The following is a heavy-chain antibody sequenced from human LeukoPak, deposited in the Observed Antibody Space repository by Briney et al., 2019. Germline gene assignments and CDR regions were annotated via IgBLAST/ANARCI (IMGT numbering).Heavy chain of an antibody. CDR2: IRYDGSNK. CDR3: ATDIVVVPAAPAASDVFDI. J-gene: IGHJ3*02. V-gene: IGHV3-30*02. Sequence: GGSLRLSCAASGFTFSSYGMHWVRQAPGKGLEWVAFIRYDGSNKYYADSVKGRFTISRDNSKNTLYLQMNSLRAEDTAVYYCATDIVVVPAAPAASDVFDIWGQGTMVTVSS. D-gene: IGHD2-2*01. CDR1: GFTFSSYG.